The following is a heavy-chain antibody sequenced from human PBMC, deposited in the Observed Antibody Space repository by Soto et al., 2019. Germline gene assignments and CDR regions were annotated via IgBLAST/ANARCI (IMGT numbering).Heavy chain of an antibody. CDR3: AKDSDYGDPADGMDV. V-gene: IGHV3-30*18. CDR1: GFPFSSYG. D-gene: IGHD4-17*01. J-gene: IGHJ6*02. Sequence: SLRLSCAASGFPFSSYGMHWVRQAPGKGLEWVAVISYDGSNKYYADSVKGRFTISRDNSKNTLYLQMNSLRAEDTAVYYCAKDSDYGDPADGMDVWGQGTTVTV. CDR2: ISYDGSNK.